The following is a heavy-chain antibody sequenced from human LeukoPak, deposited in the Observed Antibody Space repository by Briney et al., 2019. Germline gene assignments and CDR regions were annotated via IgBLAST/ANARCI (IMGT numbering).Heavy chain of an antibody. V-gene: IGHV3-49*04. D-gene: IGHD3-3*01. CDR1: GFTFGDYA. Sequence: GGSLRLSCTASGFTFGDYAMSWVRQAPGKGLEWVGFIRSKAYGGTTEYAASVKGRFTISRDDSKSIAYLQMNSLKTEDTAVYYCTRKGNDFWSGYSGLFDPWGQGTLVTGSS. J-gene: IGHJ5*02. CDR3: TRKGNDFWSGYSGLFDP. CDR2: IRSKAYGGTT.